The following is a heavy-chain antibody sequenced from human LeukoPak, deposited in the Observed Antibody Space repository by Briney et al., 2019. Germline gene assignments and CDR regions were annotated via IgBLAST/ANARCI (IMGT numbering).Heavy chain of an antibody. CDR3: AKTGSLFGRFLDH. Sequence: SETLSLTCTVFGDSMNNYYWSWIRQPPGKGLEWIGNIHHGGTTKFHPSLESRVTISVDTSKKQFSLRLRSVTAADTAVYYCAKTGSLFGRFLDHWGQGALVIVSS. V-gene: IGHV4-59*01. CDR2: IHHGGTT. D-gene: IGHD3-10*02. CDR1: GDSMNNYY. J-gene: IGHJ4*02.